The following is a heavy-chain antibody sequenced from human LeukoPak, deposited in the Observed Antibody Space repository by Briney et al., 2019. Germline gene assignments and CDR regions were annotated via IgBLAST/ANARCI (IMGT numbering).Heavy chain of an antibody. J-gene: IGHJ4*02. CDR1: GFTFSSYG. CDR3: AKDLTTVTSKGDY. D-gene: IGHD4-11*01. Sequence: GGSLRLSCAASGFTFSSYGMHWVRQAPGKGLERVAFISYDGSNKYSADSVKGRFTISRDNSKNTLYLQMNSLRAEDTAVFYCAKDLTTVTSKGDYWGQGTLVTVSS. CDR2: ISYDGSNK. V-gene: IGHV3-30*18.